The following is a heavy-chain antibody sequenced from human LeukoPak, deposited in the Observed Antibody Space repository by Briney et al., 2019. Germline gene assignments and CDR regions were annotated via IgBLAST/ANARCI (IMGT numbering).Heavy chain of an antibody. V-gene: IGHV1-8*01. CDR2: MNPNSGNT. Sequence: ASVKVSCKASGYTFTSYDINWVRQATGQGLEWMGWMNPNSGNTGYAQKFQGRVTMTRNTSISTAYMELSSLRSEDTAVYYCARGGYYYYGMDVWGQGTTVTVSS. CDR1: GYTFTSYD. J-gene: IGHJ6*02. CDR3: ARGGYYYYGMDV.